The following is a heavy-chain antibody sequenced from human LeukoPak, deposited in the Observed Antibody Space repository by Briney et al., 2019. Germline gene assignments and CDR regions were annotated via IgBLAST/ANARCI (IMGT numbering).Heavy chain of an antibody. D-gene: IGHD1-14*01. CDR2: INIDGSST. V-gene: IGHV3-74*01. J-gene: IGHJ4*02. CDR3: ARDFMYNTLCTGC. Sequence: PGGSLRLSCAASGFTFSTYWMHWVRQAPGKGLMWVSRINIDGSSTNYADSVKGRFTISRDNAKNTLYLQMNSLRAEDTAVYYCARDFMYNTLCTGCWGQGTLVTVSS. CDR1: GFTFSTYW.